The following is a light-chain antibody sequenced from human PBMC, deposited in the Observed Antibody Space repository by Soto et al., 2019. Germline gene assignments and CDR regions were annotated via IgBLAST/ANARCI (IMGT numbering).Light chain of an antibody. V-gene: IGKV1-9*01. CDR1: QAISNY. CDR2: GAS. CDR3: QQLSRYPLT. J-gene: IGKJ4*01. Sequence: DIQMTQSPSFLSASVGDRVTITCRASQAISNYLNWYQQKPGKAPNLLIFGASTLQSGVPSRFSGSGSETEFSLTIGALQPEDFATYYCQQLSRYPLTFGGGTKVDIK.